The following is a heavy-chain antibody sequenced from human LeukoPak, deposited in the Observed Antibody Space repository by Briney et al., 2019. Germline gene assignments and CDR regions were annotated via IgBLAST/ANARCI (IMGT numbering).Heavy chain of an antibody. CDR2: IIPILGIA. D-gene: IGHD5-24*01. V-gene: IGHV1-69*04. Sequence: ASVKVSCKASGGTFSSYAISWVRQAPGQGLEWMGRIIPILGIANYAQKLQGRVTMTTDTSTSTAYMELRSLRSDDTAVYYCARVQDGYNDYWGQGALVTVSS. CDR3: ARVQDGYNDY. J-gene: IGHJ4*02. CDR1: GGTFSSYA.